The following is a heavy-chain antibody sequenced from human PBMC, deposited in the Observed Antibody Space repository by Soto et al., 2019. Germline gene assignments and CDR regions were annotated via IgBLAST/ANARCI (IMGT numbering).Heavy chain of an antibody. J-gene: IGHJ5*02. D-gene: IGHD5-12*01. V-gene: IGHV4-39*01. CDR2: IYYSGST. CDR3: ARPSGATKGGNWFDP. Sequence: SETLSLTCTVSGGSISSSSYYWGWIRQPPGKGLEWIGSIYYSGSTYYNPSLKSRVTISLDTSQNQFSLKLSSVTAADTAVYYCARPSGATKGGNWFDPWGQGTLVTVSS. CDR1: GGSISSSSYY.